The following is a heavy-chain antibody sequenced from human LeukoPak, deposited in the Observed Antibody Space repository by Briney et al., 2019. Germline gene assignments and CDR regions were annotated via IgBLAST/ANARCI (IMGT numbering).Heavy chain of an antibody. CDR2: IYHSGTT. V-gene: IGHV4-38-2*01. CDR3: ARGGYSSGWYLFFGL. Sequence: PSETLSLTCAVPGYSLNSGYYWGWIRQPPGKGLAFIGSIYHSGTTYYNPSLKSRVTISVDTSNNHFSLKLSSVTAADTAVYYCARGGYSSGWYLFFGLWGRGTLVTVSS. CDR1: GYSLNSGYY. J-gene: IGHJ2*01. D-gene: IGHD6-19*01.